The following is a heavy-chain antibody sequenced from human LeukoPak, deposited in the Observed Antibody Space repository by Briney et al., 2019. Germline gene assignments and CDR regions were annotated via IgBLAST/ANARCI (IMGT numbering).Heavy chain of an antibody. CDR1: DGSISYYY. D-gene: IGHD4-23*01. CDR3: ARWHMNSQDV. Sequence: SDTLSLTCTVSDGSISYYYWSWIRQPAGKGLEWIGRIYVGGSTNYSPSLKSRVSMSLDKSKNQLSLKLISVSAADTAVYYCARWHMNSQDVWGRGTAVTVS. V-gene: IGHV4-4*07. CDR2: IYVGGST. J-gene: IGHJ6*02.